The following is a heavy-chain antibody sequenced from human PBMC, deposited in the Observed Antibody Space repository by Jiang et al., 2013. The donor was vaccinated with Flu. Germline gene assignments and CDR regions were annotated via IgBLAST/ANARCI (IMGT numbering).Heavy chain of an antibody. CDR3: ARHLRFLEWLGGADV. CDR2: IYTSGST. V-gene: IGHV4-4*09. J-gene: IGHJ6*04. CDR1: GGSISSYY. D-gene: IGHD3-3*01. Sequence: LLKPSETLSLTCTVSGGSISSYYWSWIRQPPGKGLEWIGYIYTSGSTNYNPSLKSRVTISVDTSKNQFSLKLSSVTAADTAVYYCARHLRFLEWLGGADVWGKGTTVTVSS.